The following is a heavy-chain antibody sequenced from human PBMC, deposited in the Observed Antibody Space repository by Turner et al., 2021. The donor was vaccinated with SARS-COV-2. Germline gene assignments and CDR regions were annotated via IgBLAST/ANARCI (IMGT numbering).Heavy chain of an antibody. Sequence: QVQLQESGPGPVKPSEALSLIRSFPGCFISGYYWGWIREPPGKGLEWNGNIHDSGCTNYNPTLKRRVNVSVATSKNQSYLQFSAVPGADTAVYYCARAHYPGSLFRFAPCGQGTLGTVSS. D-gene: IGHD2-21*01. V-gene: IGHV4-59*01. CDR1: GCFISGYY. CDR3: ARAHYPGSLFRFAP. J-gene: IGHJ5*02. CDR2: IHDSGCT.